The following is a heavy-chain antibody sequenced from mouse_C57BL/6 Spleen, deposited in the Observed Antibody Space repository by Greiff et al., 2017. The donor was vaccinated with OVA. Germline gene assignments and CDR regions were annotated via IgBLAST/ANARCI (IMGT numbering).Heavy chain of an antibody. CDR1: GYTFTSYW. J-gene: IGHJ2*01. CDR3: ARWPIYDGYYYVNY. CDR2: IYPGSGST. D-gene: IGHD2-3*01. Sequence: QVQLQQSGAELVKPGASVKMSCKASGYTFTSYWITWVKQRPGQGLEWIGDIYPGSGSTNYNEKFKSKATLTVATSSSTAYMQLSSLTSEDSAVYYCARWPIYDGYYYVNYWGQGTTLTVSS. V-gene: IGHV1-55*01.